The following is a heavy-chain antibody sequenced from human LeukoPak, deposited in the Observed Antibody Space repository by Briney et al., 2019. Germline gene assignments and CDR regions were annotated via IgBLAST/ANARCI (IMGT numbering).Heavy chain of an antibody. J-gene: IGHJ5*02. V-gene: IGHV3-30*18. CDR3: AKSDWFDP. CDR2: ISFDGSKK. CDR1: GFTFSGFG. Sequence: GRSLRLSCAASGFTFSGFGIHWVRQAPGKGLEWVAVISFDGSKKYYADSVKGRFIISRDNSKNTLDLQMNSLRAEDTAVYYCAKSDWFDPWGQGTLVTVSS.